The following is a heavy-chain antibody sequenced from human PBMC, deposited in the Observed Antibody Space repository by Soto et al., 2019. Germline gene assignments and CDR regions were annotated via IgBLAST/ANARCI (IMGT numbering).Heavy chain of an antibody. V-gene: IGHV3-7*01. CDR2: IKQDGSEK. CDR3: ARHHDYGDVDAFAI. J-gene: IGHJ3*02. D-gene: IGHD4-17*01. CDR1: GFTFSSYW. Sequence: PGGSLRLACAASGFTFSSYWMSWVRQAPGKGLEWVANIKQDGSEKYYVDSVKGRFTISRDNAKNSLYLQMNSLRAEDTAVYYCARHHDYGDVDAFAIWGQGTMVTVSS.